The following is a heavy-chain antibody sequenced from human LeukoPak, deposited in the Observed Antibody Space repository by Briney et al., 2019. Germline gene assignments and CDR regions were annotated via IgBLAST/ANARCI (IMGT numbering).Heavy chain of an antibody. CDR1: GGSFSGYY. CDR2: INHSGST. CDR3: ARGPVEGSLAENDDY. Sequence: SETLSLTCAVYGGSFSGYYWSWIRQPPGKGLEWIGEINHSGSTNYNPSLKSRVTMSVDTSKNQFSLKLSSVTAADTAVYYCARGPVEGSLAENDDYWGQGTLVTVSS. D-gene: IGHD2-15*01. J-gene: IGHJ4*02. V-gene: IGHV4-34*01.